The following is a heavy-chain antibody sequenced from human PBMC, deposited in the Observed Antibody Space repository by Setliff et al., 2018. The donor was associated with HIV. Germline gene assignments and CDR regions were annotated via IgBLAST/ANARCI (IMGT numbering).Heavy chain of an antibody. CDR1: GDTFTSYY. CDR3: AREAEQGERSSSWYFDY. Sequence: GASVKVSCKASGDTFTSYYMHWVRRAPGQGLEWMGMISPSGASTKYAQRLQGRVTLTRDTSSSTVYVELSSLRSDDTAVYYCAREAEQGERSSSWYFDYWGQGTLVTVS. V-gene: IGHV1-46*01. J-gene: IGHJ4*02. CDR2: ISPSGAST. D-gene: IGHD6-6*01.